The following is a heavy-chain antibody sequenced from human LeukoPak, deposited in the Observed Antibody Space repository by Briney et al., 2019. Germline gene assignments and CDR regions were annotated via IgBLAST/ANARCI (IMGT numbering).Heavy chain of an antibody. Sequence: GGSLRLSCAASGFTFSSYWMHWVRQAPGKGLVWVSGINSDGSSTSYADSVKGRFTISRDNAKNTLYLQMNSLRAEDTAVYYCAREIAVAGTSNYYYYYGMDVWGKGTTVTVSS. D-gene: IGHD6-19*01. V-gene: IGHV3-74*01. CDR1: GFTFSSYW. J-gene: IGHJ6*04. CDR2: INSDGSST. CDR3: AREIAVAGTSNYYYYYGMDV.